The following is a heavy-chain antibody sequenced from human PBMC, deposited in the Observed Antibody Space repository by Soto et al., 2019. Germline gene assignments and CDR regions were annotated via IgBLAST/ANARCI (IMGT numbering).Heavy chain of an antibody. J-gene: IGHJ6*02. CDR1: GFTFSRYS. D-gene: IGHD3-3*01. CDR3: ARDILEHGMDV. Sequence: EVQLVESGGGLVQPGGSLRLSCAASGFTFSRYSMNWVRQAPGKGLEWVSYISSSSRTIYYADSVKGRFTISRDNAKNSLYLQMNSLRVEDTAVYYCARDILEHGMDVWGQGTTVSVSS. CDR2: ISSSSRTI. V-gene: IGHV3-48*01.